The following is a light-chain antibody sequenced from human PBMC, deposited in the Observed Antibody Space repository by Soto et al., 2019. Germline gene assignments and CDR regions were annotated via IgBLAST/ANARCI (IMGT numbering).Light chain of an antibody. CDR3: GSYTSTDTPFV. CDR1: ITDVGGYNY. V-gene: IGLV2-14*01. CDR2: QVN. J-gene: IGLJ1*01. Sequence: QSALAQPCSVSGSPGQSITISCTGTITDVGGYNYVSWYEHHPGKGPKLIIYQVNNRPSGVSDRFSGSKSGNTASLTISNLXAEDESDYYCGSYTSTDTPFVFGTGTKVTV.